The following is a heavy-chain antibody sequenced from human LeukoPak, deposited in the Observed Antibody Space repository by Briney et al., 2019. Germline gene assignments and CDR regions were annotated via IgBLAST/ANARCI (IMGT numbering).Heavy chain of an antibody. Sequence: SQTLSLTCTISVDSVATNSAAWNWIRQSPSRGLEWLGRAYYRSKWYNDYAVSVKSRMTINPDTSKNQFSLQLNSVTPEDTAVYYCARGSSYYYYYGMDVWGQGTTVTVSS. CDR2: AYYRSKWYN. V-gene: IGHV6-1*01. CDR1: VDSVATNSAA. CDR3: ARGSSYYYYYGMDV. J-gene: IGHJ6*02. D-gene: IGHD2-15*01.